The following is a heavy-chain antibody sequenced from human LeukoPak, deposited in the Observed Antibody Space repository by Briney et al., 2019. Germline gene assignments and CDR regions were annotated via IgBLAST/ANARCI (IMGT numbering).Heavy chain of an antibody. CDR1: GYSISSGYY. CDR2: IYHSGST. D-gene: IGHD5-18*01. V-gene: IGHV4-38-2*02. Sequence: SETLSLTCTVSGYSISSGYYWGWIRQPPGKGLEWIGSIYHSGSTYYNPSLKSRVTISVDTSKNQFSLKLSSVTAADTAVYYCARTPRLQHEIQLSMAWGYYYYYYMDVWGKGTTVTASS. CDR3: ARTPRLQHEIQLSMAWGYYYYYYMDV. J-gene: IGHJ6*03.